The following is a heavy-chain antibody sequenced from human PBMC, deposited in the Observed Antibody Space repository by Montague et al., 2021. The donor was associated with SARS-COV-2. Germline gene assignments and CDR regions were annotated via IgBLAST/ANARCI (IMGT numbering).Heavy chain of an antibody. D-gene: IGHD5-12*01. CDR3: ARHGTPGYGPFDS. J-gene: IGHJ4*02. CDR1: GDSISSSSYF. CDR2: IYYSGST. V-gene: IGHV4-39*01. Sequence: SETLSLTCSVSGDSISSSSYFWGWIRQPPGKGLEWIGSIYYSGSTFYNPSLKSRVTISVDTSKKQFFLKLTSVTAADTALYFCARHGTPGYGPFDSWGQGTLVAVSS.